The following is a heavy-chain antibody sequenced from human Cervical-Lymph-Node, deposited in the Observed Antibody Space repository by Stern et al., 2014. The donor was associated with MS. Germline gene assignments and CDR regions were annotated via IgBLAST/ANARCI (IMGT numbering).Heavy chain of an antibody. J-gene: IGHJ3*02. CDR3: ASRMSQYDIWSGYHASDI. CDR2: INHRGST. CDR1: GGSLSDYY. D-gene: IGHD3-3*01. V-gene: IGHV4-34*01. Sequence: QVQLQQWGAGLLKPSETLSLTCAVYGGSLSDYYWTWIRQPPGKGLEWIGEINHRGSTNYNPSLKSRVTISVDMSKNQFSLKLISVTAADTAVYYCASRMSQYDIWSGYHASDIWGQGTMVTVSS.